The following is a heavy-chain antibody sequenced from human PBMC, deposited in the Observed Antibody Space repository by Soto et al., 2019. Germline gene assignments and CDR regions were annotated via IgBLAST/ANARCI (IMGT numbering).Heavy chain of an antibody. Sequence: GGSLRLSCAASGFTFSSDSMNWVRQAPGKVLEWVSYISSSSSTIYHADSVKGRFTISRDNAKNSLYLQMNSLRDEDTAVYYCARAYYYDSSGPPQDGMDVWGQGTTVTVSS. CDR1: GFTFSSDS. CDR2: ISSSSSTI. J-gene: IGHJ6*02. V-gene: IGHV3-48*02. D-gene: IGHD3-22*01. CDR3: ARAYYYDSSGPPQDGMDV.